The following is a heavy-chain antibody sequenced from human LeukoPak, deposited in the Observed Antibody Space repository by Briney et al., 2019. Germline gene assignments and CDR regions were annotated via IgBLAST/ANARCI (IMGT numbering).Heavy chain of an antibody. D-gene: IGHD3-10*01. V-gene: IGHV3-23*01. Sequence: GGSLRLSCAASGFTFSSYGMSWVRQAPGKGLEWVSAISGSGGSTYYADSVKGRFTISRDNSKNTLYLRMNSLRAEDTAVYYCAKNIVQTGMVRGVIGYWGQGTLVTVSS. CDR2: ISGSGGST. J-gene: IGHJ4*02. CDR1: GFTFSSYG. CDR3: AKNIVQTGMVRGVIGY.